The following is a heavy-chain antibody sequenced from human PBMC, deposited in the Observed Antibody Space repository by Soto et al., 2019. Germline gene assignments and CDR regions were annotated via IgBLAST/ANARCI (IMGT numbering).Heavy chain of an antibody. CDR2: VSYDGNNR. V-gene: IGHV3-30-3*01. CDR3: ARGYSGYDYQLRGVY. CDR1: GFTFSSYV. D-gene: IGHD5-12*01. J-gene: IGHJ4*02. Sequence: QVQLVESGGGVVQPGRSLRLSCAASGFTFSSYVMHWVRQAPGKGLEWVAIVSYDGNNRYYADSVKGRFSISRDNSKNTLYLQMNSLRAEDTAVYFCARGYSGYDYQLRGVYWGQGTLVTVSS.